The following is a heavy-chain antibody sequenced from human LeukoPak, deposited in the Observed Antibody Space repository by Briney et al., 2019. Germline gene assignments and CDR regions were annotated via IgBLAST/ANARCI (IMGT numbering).Heavy chain of an antibody. CDR3: ARRADTTGTPVGTFDF. D-gene: IGHD1-1*01. Sequence: EASVKVSCKTSGYTFTKYYIHWVRQAPGQGPEWMGWINPNSGGTNYAQRFQGRVTMTGDTTISTVYMELNRLRSDDTAVYYCARRADTTGTPVGTFDFWGQGTMVTVSS. CDR2: INPNSGGT. V-gene: IGHV1-2*02. CDR1: GYTFTKYY. J-gene: IGHJ3*01.